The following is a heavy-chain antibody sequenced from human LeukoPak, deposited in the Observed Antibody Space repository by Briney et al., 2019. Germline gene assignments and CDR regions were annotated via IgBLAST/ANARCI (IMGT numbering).Heavy chain of an antibody. J-gene: IGHJ4*02. Sequence: SETLSLTCTVSGDSISSYYWSWIRQPPGKGLEWIGNIFYSGSPNYNPSPKSRVTTSFDTSKNQFSLKLSFVTAADTAVYYCARVGHIVAAGTYDYWGQGTLVTVSS. D-gene: IGHD6-13*01. V-gene: IGHV4-59*12. CDR3: ARVGHIVAAGTYDY. CDR2: IFYSGSP. CDR1: GDSISSYY.